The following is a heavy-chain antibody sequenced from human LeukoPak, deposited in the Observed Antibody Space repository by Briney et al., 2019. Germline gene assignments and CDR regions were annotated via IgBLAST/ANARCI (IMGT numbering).Heavy chain of an antibody. J-gene: IGHJ4*02. V-gene: IGHV1-69*05. Sequence: SVKVSCKASGGTFSSYAISWVRQAPGQGVEWMGRIIPIFGTANYAQKFQGRVTITTDESTSTAYMELSGLRSEDTAVYYCARGPPWELLEAGIDYWGQGTLVTVSS. CDR1: GGTFSSYA. CDR2: IIPIFGTA. CDR3: ARGPPWELLEAGIDY. D-gene: IGHD1-26*01.